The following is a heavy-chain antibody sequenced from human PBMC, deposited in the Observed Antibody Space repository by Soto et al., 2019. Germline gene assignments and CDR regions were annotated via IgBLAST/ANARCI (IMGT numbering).Heavy chain of an antibody. J-gene: IGHJ4*02. CDR2: IRSKANSYAT. Sequence: EVQLVESGGGLVQPGGSLKLSCAASGFTFSGSAMHWVRQASGKGLEWVGRIRSKANSYATAYAASVKGRFTISRDDSKNTAYLQMNSLKTEDTAVYYCTKAWGKYSSSTFDYWGQGTLVTVSS. CDR1: GFTFSGSA. CDR3: TKAWGKYSSSTFDY. D-gene: IGHD6-13*01. V-gene: IGHV3-73*01.